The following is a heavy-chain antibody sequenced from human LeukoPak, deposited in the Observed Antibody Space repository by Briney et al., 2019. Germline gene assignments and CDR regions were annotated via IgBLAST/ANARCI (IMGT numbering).Heavy chain of an antibody. V-gene: IGHV3-48*03. CDR3: ARWSRYGDYDVSFDY. D-gene: IGHD4-17*01. CDR2: ISCSGTSI. CDR1: GFTFSSYE. J-gene: IGHJ4*02. Sequence: GGSLRLSCAASGFTFSSYEMNWVRQAPGKGLEWVSYISCSGTSIYDADSVKGRFTISRDNAKNSLYLQMNSLRAEDTAVYYCARWSRYGDYDVSFDYWGRGTLVTVSS.